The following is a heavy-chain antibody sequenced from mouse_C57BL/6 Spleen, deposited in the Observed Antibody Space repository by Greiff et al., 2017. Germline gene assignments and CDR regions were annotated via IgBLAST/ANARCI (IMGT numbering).Heavy chain of an antibody. V-gene: IGHV1-53*01. CDR1: GYTFTGYW. CDR3: ARIGIYYYGSSSYFDY. CDR2: INPSNGGT. D-gene: IGHD1-1*01. J-gene: IGHJ2*01. Sequence: QVQLQHPGTELVKPGASVKLSCKASGYTFTGYWMHWVKQRPGQGLEWIGNINPSNGGTNYNEKFKSKATLTVDKSSSTAYMQLSSLTSEDAAVYYCARIGIYYYGSSSYFDYWGQGTTLTVSS.